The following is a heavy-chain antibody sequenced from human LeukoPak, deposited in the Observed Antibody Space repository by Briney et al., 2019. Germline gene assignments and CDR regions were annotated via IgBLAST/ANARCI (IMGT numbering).Heavy chain of an antibody. D-gene: IGHD3-22*01. J-gene: IGHJ4*02. V-gene: IGHV1-18*01. CDR1: GYTFTSYG. CDR3: ARDPESDESSGYYYPENALADY. CDR2: ISAYNGNT. Sequence: ASVKVSCKASGYTFTSYGISWVRQAPGQGLEWMGWISAYNGNTNYAQKLQGRDTLTTDTSTRTAYMGQWSLRSDDTAVYYCARDPESDESSGYYYPENALADYWGQGTLLTVSS.